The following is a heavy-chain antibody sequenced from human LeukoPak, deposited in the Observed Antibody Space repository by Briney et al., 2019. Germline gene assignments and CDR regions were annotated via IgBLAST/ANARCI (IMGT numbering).Heavy chain of an antibody. J-gene: IGHJ6*03. CDR2: ISNDGSNK. CDR1: GFTFSSYA. CDR3: ARGLYYDFWSDESSYYMDV. V-gene: IGHV3-30*01. Sequence: GGSLRLSCAASGFTFSSYALHWVRQAPGKGLEWVAVISNDGSNKYYADSVKGPFSISRDNSKNTLPLQMNSLRAEDTAVYYCARGLYYDFWSDESSYYMDVWGKGTTVTVSS. D-gene: IGHD3-3*01.